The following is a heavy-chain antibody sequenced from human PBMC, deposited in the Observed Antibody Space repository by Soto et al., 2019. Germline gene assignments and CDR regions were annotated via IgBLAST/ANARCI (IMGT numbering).Heavy chain of an antibody. CDR2: ISSNGGST. D-gene: IGHD4-17*01. CDR3: ARTGPTVTFDY. V-gene: IGHV3-64*01. CDR1: GFTFSSYA. J-gene: IGHJ4*02. Sequence: ESGGGLVQPGGSLRLSCAASGFTFSSYAMHWVRQAPGKGLEYVSAISSNGGSTYYANSVKGRFTISRDNSKNTLYLQMGSLRAEDMAVYYCARTGPTVTFDYWGQGTLVTVSS.